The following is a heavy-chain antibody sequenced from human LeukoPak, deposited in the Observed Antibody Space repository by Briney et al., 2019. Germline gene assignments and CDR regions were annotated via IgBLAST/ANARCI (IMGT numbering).Heavy chain of an antibody. CDR3: ARRGGCISTSCNLDY. CDR1: GYPFISYF. V-gene: IGHV1-3*01. CDR2: INAGNGNT. Sequence: GASVKVSCKASGYPFISYFIHWVRQAPGQRLEWMGWINAGNGNTKYSQKVQGRVTMTRDTSTSTVYMDLSSLRSEDTAIYYCARRGGCISTSCNLDYWGQGTLVTVSS. D-gene: IGHD2-2*01. J-gene: IGHJ4*02.